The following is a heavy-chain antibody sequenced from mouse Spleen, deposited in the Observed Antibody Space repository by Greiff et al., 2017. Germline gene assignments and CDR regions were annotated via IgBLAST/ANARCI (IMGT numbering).Heavy chain of an antibody. D-gene: IGHD2-14*01. V-gene: IGHV5-9-3*01. Sequence: EVQVVESGGGLVKPGGSLKLSCAASGFTFSSYSMSWVRQTPEKRLEWVATISSGGGDTYYQDSVKGRVTITRDNAKNTLYLHMNSLKSEDTATYYCERLGLYRYDAWFAYWGQGTLVTVSA. CDR1: GFTFSSYS. CDR2: ISSGGGDT. CDR3: ERLGLYRYDAWFAY. J-gene: IGHJ3*01.